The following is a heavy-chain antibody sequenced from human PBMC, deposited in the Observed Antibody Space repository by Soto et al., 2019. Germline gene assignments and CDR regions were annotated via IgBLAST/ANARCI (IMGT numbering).Heavy chain of an antibody. J-gene: IGHJ4*02. CDR2: ISSSSSYI. CDR3: ARDLSGIAAAGLYFDY. CDR1: GFTFSSYS. Sequence: EVQLVESGGGLVKPGGSLRLSCAASGFTFSSYSMNWVRQAPGKGLEWVSSISSSSSYIYYADSVKGRFTISRDNAENSLYLQMNSLRAEDTAVYYCARDLSGIAAAGLYFDYWGQGTLVTVSS. V-gene: IGHV3-21*01. D-gene: IGHD6-13*01.